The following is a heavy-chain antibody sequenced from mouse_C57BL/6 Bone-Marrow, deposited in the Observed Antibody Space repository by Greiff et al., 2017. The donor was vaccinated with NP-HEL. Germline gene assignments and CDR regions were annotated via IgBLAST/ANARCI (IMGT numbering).Heavy chain of an antibody. D-gene: IGHD1-2*01. V-gene: IGHV5-6*01. CDR2: ISSGGSYT. Sequence: EVKLVESGGDLVKPGGSLKLSCAASGFTFSSYGMSWVRQTPDKRLEWVATISSGGSYTYYPDSVKGRFTISRDNAKNTLYLQMSSLKVGDTAMYYCARQPTTSTLFAYWGQGTLVTVSA. CDR3: ARQPTTSTLFAY. CDR1: GFTFSSYG. J-gene: IGHJ3*01.